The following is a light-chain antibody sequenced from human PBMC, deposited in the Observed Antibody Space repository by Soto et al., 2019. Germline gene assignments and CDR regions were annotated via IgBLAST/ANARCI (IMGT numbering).Light chain of an antibody. CDR2: DAS. J-gene: IGKJ1*01. CDR3: QQYGSSPRT. Sequence: EIVLTQSPGTLSLSPGERATLSCRASQSVSSNLAWYQQRPGQAPRLLIYDASTRATGIPDRFSGSGSGTDFSLTISSLEPGDLAVYYCQQYGSSPRTFGQGTKVDIK. CDR1: QSVSSN. V-gene: IGKV3-20*01.